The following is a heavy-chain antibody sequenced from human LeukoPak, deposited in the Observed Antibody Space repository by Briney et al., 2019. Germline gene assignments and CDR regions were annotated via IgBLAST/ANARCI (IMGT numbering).Heavy chain of an antibody. CDR2: IYYSGST. CDR1: GGSISSYY. Sequence: SETLSLTCTVSGGSISSYYWSWIRQPPGKGLEWIGYIYYSGSTNYNPSLKSRVTMSVDTSKKQFSLKLSSVTAADTAVYFCAIGPTVNNYYYGIYVWGQGTTVTVSS. J-gene: IGHJ6*02. D-gene: IGHD4-17*01. V-gene: IGHV4-59*01. CDR3: AIGPTVNNYYYGIYV.